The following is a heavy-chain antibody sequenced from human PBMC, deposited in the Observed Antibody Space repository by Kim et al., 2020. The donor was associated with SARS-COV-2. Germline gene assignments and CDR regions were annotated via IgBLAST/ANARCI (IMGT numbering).Heavy chain of an antibody. CDR3: ASGTIRYDSSGYYYHGPLRY. D-gene: IGHD3-22*01. CDR2: IYYSGST. CDR1: GGSISSSSYY. J-gene: IGHJ4*02. Sequence: SETLSLTCTVSGGSISSSSYYWGWIRQPPGKGLEWIGSIYYSGSTYYNPSLKSRVTISVDTSKNQFSLKLSSVTAADTAVYYCASGTIRYDSSGYYYHGPLRYWGQGTLVTVSS. V-gene: IGHV4-39*07.